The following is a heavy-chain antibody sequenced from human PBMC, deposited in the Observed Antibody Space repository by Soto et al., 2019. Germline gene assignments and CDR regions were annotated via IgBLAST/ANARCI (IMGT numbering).Heavy chain of an antibody. J-gene: IGHJ4*02. V-gene: IGHV3-74*01. CDR3: AREGDYGGYFDY. CDR2: INSDGSST. CDR1: GFTFSSYW. D-gene: IGHD4-17*01. Sequence: EVQLVESGGGLVQPGGSLRLSCAASGFTFSSYWMHWVRQAPGKWLVWVSRINSDGSSTSYADSVKGRFTISRDNAKNTLYLQMNSLRAEDTAVYYCAREGDYGGYFDYWGQGTLVTVSS.